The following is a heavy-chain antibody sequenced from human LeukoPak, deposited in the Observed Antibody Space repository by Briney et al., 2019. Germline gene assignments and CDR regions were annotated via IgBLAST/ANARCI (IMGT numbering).Heavy chain of an antibody. V-gene: IGHV4-38-2*02. CDR1: GYSISSGYQ. J-gene: IGHJ5*02. CDR3: ARDPRWLTPDCTSTSCYENYFDP. Sequence: SETLSLTCAVSGYSISSGYQWAWIRQPPGKTLEWIGSIFHTGSVHYNPSLKSRDTISVDTSTTHFSLRLSSLTAADTAIYYCARDPRWLTPDCTSTSCYENYFDPWGQGILVTVSS. CDR2: IFHTGSV. D-gene: IGHD2-2*01.